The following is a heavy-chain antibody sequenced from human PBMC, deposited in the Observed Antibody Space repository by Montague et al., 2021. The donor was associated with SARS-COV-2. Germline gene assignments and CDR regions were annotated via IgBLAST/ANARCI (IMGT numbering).Heavy chain of an antibody. CDR1: GGSISSGGYY. CDR3: ARAPRSIAAAGTASDY. J-gene: IGHJ4*02. V-gene: IGHV4-31*03. D-gene: IGHD6-13*01. CDR2: IYYSGST. Sequence: TLSLTCTVSGGSISSGGYYWSWIRQHPGKGLEWIGYIYYSGSTYYNPSLKSRVTISVDTSKNQFSLKLRSVTAADTAVYYCARAPRSIAAAGTASDYWGQGTLVTVSS.